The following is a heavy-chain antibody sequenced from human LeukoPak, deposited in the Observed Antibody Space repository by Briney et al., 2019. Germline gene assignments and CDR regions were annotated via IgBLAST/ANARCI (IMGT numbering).Heavy chain of an antibody. J-gene: IGHJ2*01. V-gene: IGHV3-23*01. Sequence: GGSLRLSCAASGFTLSTYAMSWVRQAPGKGLEWVSTISDSGANTYYADSVRGRFTISRDNSKNTLYLQKNSLRADDTAIYYCAKSMTLQWRGFFDLWGRGTHVTVSS. CDR1: GFTLSTYA. D-gene: IGHD6-19*01. CDR3: AKSMTLQWRGFFDL. CDR2: ISDSGANT.